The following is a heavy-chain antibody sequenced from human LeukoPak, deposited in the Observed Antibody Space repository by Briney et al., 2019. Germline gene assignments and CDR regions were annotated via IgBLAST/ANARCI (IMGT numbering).Heavy chain of an antibody. Sequence: GRSLRLSCAASGFTFTDYGMHWVRQAPGKGLEWVAVTSYDGSNKYYADSVKGRFTISRDNSRNTLYLQMNSLRAEDTAVYYCAKDAGSGWDLTLFDYWGQGTLVTVSS. V-gene: IGHV3-30*18. D-gene: IGHD6-19*01. CDR1: GFTFTDYG. CDR2: TSYDGSNK. J-gene: IGHJ4*02. CDR3: AKDAGSGWDLTLFDY.